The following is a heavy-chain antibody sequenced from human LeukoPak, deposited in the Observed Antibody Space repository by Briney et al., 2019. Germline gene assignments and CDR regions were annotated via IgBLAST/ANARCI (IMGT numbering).Heavy chain of an antibody. CDR2: ISGSDDTT. Sequence: HPGGSLRLACAVSGFTFSYYGMNWVRQAPGKGLEWVSAISGSDDTTYYADSVKGRFTISRDNAKNSLYLQMNSLRAEDTAVYYCARMDYGGNSGSLDYWGQGTLVPVSS. CDR3: ARMDYGGNSGSLDY. V-gene: IGHV3-23*01. D-gene: IGHD4-23*01. J-gene: IGHJ4*02. CDR1: GFTFSYYG.